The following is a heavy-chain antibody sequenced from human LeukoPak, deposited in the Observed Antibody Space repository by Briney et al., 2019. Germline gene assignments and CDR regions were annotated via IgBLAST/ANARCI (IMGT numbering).Heavy chain of an antibody. CDR3: ARDWGYYDFWSGYYSGFDI. CDR1: GGSISSSSYY. Sequence: SETLSLTCTVSGGSISSSSYYWGWIRQPPGKGLEWIGSIYHSGSTNYNPSLKSRVTISVDKSKNQFSLKLSSVTAADTAVYYCARDWGYYDFWSGYYSGFDIWGQGTMVTVSS. CDR2: IYHSGST. J-gene: IGHJ3*02. D-gene: IGHD3-3*01. V-gene: IGHV4-39*07.